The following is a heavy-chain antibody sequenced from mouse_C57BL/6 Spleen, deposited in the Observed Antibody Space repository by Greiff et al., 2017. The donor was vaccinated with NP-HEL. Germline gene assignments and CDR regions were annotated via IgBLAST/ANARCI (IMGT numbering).Heavy chain of an antibody. Sequence: VQLQQSGAELMKPGASVKLSCKATGYTFTGYWIEWVKQRPGHGLEWIGEILPGSGSTNYNEKFKGKATFTADTSSNTAYMQLSSLTTEDSAIYYCARPNYYDYDDVDWYFDVWGTGTTVTVSS. CDR1: GYTFTGYW. CDR2: ILPGSGST. D-gene: IGHD2-4*01. CDR3: ARPNYYDYDDVDWYFDV. V-gene: IGHV1-9*01. J-gene: IGHJ1*03.